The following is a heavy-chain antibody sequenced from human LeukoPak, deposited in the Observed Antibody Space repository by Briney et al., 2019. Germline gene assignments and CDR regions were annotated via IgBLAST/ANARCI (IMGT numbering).Heavy chain of an antibody. Sequence: GGSLRLSCTVSGFTFSGHWMNWVRQAPGKGLEWVAPINYDGREKDYVDSVEGRFTISRDTSNNSLFMQMDSLRAEYTAVYYCATRNIFEYWGQGTLVTVSS. CDR2: INYDGREK. J-gene: IGHJ4*02. CDR1: GFTFSGHW. V-gene: IGHV3-7*01. CDR3: ATRNIFEY.